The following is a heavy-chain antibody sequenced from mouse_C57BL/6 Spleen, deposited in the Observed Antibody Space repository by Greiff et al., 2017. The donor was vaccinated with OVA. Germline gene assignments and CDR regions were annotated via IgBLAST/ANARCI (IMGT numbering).Heavy chain of an antibody. CDR3: ARAELRGFAY. J-gene: IGHJ3*01. D-gene: IGHD1-1*01. V-gene: IGHV3-1*01. CDR2: ISYSGST. CDR1: GYSITSGYD. Sequence: EVKLMESGPGLVKPSQSLSLTCTVTGYSITSGYDWHWIRHFPGNKLEWMGYISYSGSTNYNPSLKSRISITHDTSKNHFFLKLNSVTTEDTATYYCARAELRGFAYWGQGTLVTVSA.